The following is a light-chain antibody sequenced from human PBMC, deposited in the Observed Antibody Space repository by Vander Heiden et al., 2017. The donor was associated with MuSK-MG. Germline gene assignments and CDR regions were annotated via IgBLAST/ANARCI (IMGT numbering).Light chain of an antibody. Sequence: DIVMTQSPLSLPVTPGEPAPISCRSSQSLLHSNAYNYLDWYQQKPGQSPQLLIYLGSTRDSGVPDRFTGSGSGTDFTLKISRVEAEDVGVYYCMQALQAPRTFGQGTKVEIK. CDR3: MQALQAPRT. CDR1: QSLLHSNAYNY. CDR2: LGS. V-gene: IGKV2-28*01. J-gene: IGKJ1*01.